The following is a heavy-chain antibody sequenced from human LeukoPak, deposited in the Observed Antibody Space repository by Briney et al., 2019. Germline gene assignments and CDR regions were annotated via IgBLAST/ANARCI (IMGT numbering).Heavy chain of an antibody. CDR1: GYTFTSYG. D-gene: IGHD4-17*01. Sequence: GASVKVSCKASGYTFTSYGISWVRQAPGQGLEWTGWISAYNGNTNYAQKLQGRVAMTTDTSTSTAYMELRSLRSDDTAVYYCARVDQDGDYVCDIWGQGTMVTVSS. CDR3: ARVDQDGDYVCDI. CDR2: ISAYNGNT. J-gene: IGHJ3*02. V-gene: IGHV1-18*01.